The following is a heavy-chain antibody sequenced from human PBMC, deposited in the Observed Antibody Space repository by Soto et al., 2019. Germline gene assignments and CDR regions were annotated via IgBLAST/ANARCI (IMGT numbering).Heavy chain of an antibody. CDR1: DGSITPNY. CDR3: ARLGAYYQALDS. D-gene: IGHD3-22*01. Sequence: QIQLQESGPGLVKPSETLSLSCTVSDGSITPNYYTWVRQPPGKGLEWIGYVYYAGNTTYNPSLKSRVSISIDTSKNEVSLKLSSVTAADTAVYYCARLGAYYQALDSWGQGTLVTVSS. J-gene: IGHJ4*02. V-gene: IGHV4-59*08. CDR2: VYYAGNT.